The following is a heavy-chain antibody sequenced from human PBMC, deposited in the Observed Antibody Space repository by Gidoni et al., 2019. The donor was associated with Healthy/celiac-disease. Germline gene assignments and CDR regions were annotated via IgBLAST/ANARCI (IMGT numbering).Heavy chain of an antibody. CDR1: GFSLSTSGVG. CDR3: AHRGVRTNWFDP. J-gene: IGHJ5*02. V-gene: IGHV2-5*01. CDR2: IYWTDDK. Sequence: QITLKESGPTLVQPTHTLTLTCTFSGFSLSTSGVGVDWIRQPPGKALEWLALIYWTDDKRYSPSLKSRLTITKETSKSQVVLTMTNKDPVDTATYYCAHRGVRTNWFDPWGQGTLVTVSS. D-gene: IGHD2-8*01.